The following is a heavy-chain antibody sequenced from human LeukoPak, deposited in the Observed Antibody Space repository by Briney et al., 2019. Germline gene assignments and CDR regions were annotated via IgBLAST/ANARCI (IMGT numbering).Heavy chain of an antibody. CDR3: ARGGDFWSGYYRGWFDP. D-gene: IGHD3-3*01. CDR2: IYYSGST. V-gene: IGHV4-30-4*08. CDR1: GGSISSGDYY. J-gene: IGHJ5*02. Sequence: SETLSLTCTVSGGSISSGDYYWSWIRQPPGKGLEWIGYIYYSGSTNYNPSLKSRVTISVDTSKNQFSLKLSSVTAADTAVYYCARGGDFWSGYYRGWFDPWGQGTLVTVSS.